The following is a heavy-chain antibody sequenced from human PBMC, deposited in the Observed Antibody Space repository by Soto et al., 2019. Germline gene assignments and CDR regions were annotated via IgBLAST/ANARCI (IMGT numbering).Heavy chain of an antibody. V-gene: IGHV4-39*01. CDR2: IYYSGST. CDR1: GGSISSSSYY. CDR3: ARRVFEQLVVRWFDP. J-gene: IGHJ5*02. D-gene: IGHD6-13*01. Sequence: PSETLSLTCTVSGGSISSSSYYWGWIRQPPGKGLEWIGSIYYSGSTYYNPSLKGRVTISVDTSKNQFSLKLSSVTAADTAVYYCARRVFEQLVVRWFDPWGRGTLVTVSS.